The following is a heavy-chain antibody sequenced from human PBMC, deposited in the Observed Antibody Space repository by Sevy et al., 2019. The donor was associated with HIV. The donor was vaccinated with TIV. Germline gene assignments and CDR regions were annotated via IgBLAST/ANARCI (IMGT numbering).Heavy chain of an antibody. CDR2: LIGGGSRT. CDR1: GFPFSNFA. Sequence: GGSLRLSCAASGFPFSNFAMSWVRQAPGKGLEWVSTLIGGGSRTYYADSVTGRFIISRDNSRNNLYLQMNSLRAEATSIYCCAKRGVKSGLYGGGANYGMDVCGRGTTVTVSS. V-gene: IGHV3-23*01. J-gene: IGHJ6*02. CDR3: AKRGVKSGLYGGGANYGMDV. D-gene: IGHD2-21*01.